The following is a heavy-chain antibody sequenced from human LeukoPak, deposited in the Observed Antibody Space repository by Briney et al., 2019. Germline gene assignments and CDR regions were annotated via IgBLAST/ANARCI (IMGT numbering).Heavy chain of an antibody. Sequence: GGSLRLSCAASGFTFSDYYMSWVRQAPGKGLEWVSEINNSGGSTYYADSVKGRFTISRDNSKNTVYLQMNSLRAEDTAVYHCAKERLARGIDYWGQGTLVTVSS. V-gene: IGHV3-23*01. CDR3: AKERLARGIDY. D-gene: IGHD3-10*01. CDR2: INNSGGST. J-gene: IGHJ4*02. CDR1: GFTFSDYY.